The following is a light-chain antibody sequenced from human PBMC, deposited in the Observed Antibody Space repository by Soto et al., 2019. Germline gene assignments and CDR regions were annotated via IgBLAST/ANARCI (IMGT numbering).Light chain of an antibody. CDR1: QSISTW. CDR3: QQYHSFWT. CDR2: DAS. V-gene: IGKV1-5*01. Sequence: DIQMPQSPSTVSASVGDAVTITCRASQSISTWLAWYQQKPGKAPNLLIYDASTLESGGPSGFSGSGSGTEFTLTISSLQPDDYATYYCQQYHSFWTVGQGTKVDIK. J-gene: IGKJ1*01.